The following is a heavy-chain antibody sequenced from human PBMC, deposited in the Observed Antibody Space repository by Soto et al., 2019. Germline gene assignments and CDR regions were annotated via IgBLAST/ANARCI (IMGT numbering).Heavy chain of an antibody. V-gene: IGHV4-34*01. D-gene: IGHD2-15*01. CDR2: INHSGST. CDR3: ASSNGVVVAATRPGAFDI. CDR1: GGSFSGYY. Sequence: SETLSLTCAVYGGSFSGYYWSWIRQPPGKGLEWIGEINHSGSTNYNPSLKSRVTISVDTSKNQFSLKLSSVTAADTAVYYCASSNGVVVAATRPGAFDIWGQGTMVTVSS. J-gene: IGHJ3*02.